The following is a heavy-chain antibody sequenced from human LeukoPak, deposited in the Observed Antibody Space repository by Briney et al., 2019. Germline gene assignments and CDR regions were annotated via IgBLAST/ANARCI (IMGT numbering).Heavy chain of an antibody. J-gene: IGHJ6*02. CDR3: ARARIAVVYYYYGMDV. V-gene: IGHV3-21*01. D-gene: IGHD6-19*01. CDR1: GFTFSSYS. Sequence: GGSLRLSCAASGFTFSSYSMIWVRQAPGKGLEWVSSISSSSSYIYYADSVKGRFTISRDNAKNSLYLQMNSLRAEDTAVYYCARARIAVVYYYYGMDVWGQGTTVTVSS. CDR2: ISSSSSYI.